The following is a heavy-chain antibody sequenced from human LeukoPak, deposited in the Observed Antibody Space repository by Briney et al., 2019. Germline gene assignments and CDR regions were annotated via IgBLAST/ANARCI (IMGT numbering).Heavy chain of an antibody. CDR3: AKADTAMGIYDY. Sequence: GGSLRLSCVASGFTFSSYGMTWVRQAPGKGPEWVSVISSSAGSTYYADSVKGRFTISRDNSKNTLYLQMNSLRAEDTAVYYCAKADTAMGIYDYWGQGTLVTVSS. D-gene: IGHD5-18*01. CDR1: GFTFSSYG. J-gene: IGHJ4*02. V-gene: IGHV3-23*01. CDR2: ISSSAGST.